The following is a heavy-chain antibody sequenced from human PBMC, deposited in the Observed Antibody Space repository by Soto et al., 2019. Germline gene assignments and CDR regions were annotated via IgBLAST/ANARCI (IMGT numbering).Heavy chain of an antibody. CDR3: ARDPTSIVVVPA. J-gene: IGHJ5*02. CDR1: CGSISSGDYY. D-gene: IGHD2-2*01. V-gene: IGHV4-30-4*01. CDR2: IYYSGST. Sequence: SETLSLTCTVSCGSISSGDYYWSWIRQPPGKGLEWIGYIYYSGSTYYNPSLKSRVTISVDTSKNQFSLKLSSVTAADTAVYYCARDPTSIVVVPAWGQGTLVTVSS.